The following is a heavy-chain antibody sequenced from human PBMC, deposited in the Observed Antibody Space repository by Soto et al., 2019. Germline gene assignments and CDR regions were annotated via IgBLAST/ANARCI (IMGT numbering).Heavy chain of an antibody. CDR1: GYTFTSYD. J-gene: IGHJ4*02. CDR2: INPNSGNT. V-gene: IGHV1-8*01. Sequence: ASVKVSCKASGYTFTSYDINWVRQATGQGLEWMGRINPNSGNTGYAQKFQGRVTITADKSTSTAYMELSSLRSEDTAVYYCARDGRRSGYDFDYWGQGTLVTVSS. D-gene: IGHD5-12*01. CDR3: ARDGRRSGYDFDY.